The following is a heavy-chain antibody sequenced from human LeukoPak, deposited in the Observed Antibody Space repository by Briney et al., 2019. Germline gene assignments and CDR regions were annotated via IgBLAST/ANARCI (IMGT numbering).Heavy chain of an antibody. Sequence: GRSLRLSCAASGFTFSSYGMHWVRQAPGKGLEWVAVIWYDGSNKYYADSVKGRFTISRDNSKNTLYPQMNSLRAEDTAVYYCAKAEYYYDSSGFDYWGQGTLVTVSS. J-gene: IGHJ4*02. CDR3: AKAEYYYDSSGFDY. D-gene: IGHD3-22*01. CDR2: IWYDGSNK. CDR1: GFTFSSYG. V-gene: IGHV3-33*06.